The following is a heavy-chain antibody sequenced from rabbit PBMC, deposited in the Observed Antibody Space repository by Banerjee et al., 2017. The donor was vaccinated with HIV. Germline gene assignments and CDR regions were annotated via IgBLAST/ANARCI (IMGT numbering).Heavy chain of an antibody. D-gene: IGHD6-1*01. Sequence: QEQLEESGGDLVKPGASLTLTCKASGFSFNSGYDMCWVCQAPGKGLEWIACSYAGSSGSTYYANWAKGRFTISKPSSTTVTLQMASLTAADTATYFCEGDLGVIVYRFSLWGPGALVTVS. CDR1: GFSFNSGYD. J-gene: IGHJ4*01. CDR2: SYAGSSGST. CDR3: EGDLGVIVYRFSL. V-gene: IGHV1S45*01.